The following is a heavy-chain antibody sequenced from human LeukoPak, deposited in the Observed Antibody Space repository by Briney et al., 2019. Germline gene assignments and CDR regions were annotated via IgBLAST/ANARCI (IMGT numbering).Heavy chain of an antibody. CDR3: AKAPTEYSSSSWDDYFDY. D-gene: IGHD6-6*01. J-gene: IGHJ4*02. CDR1: GFTFSSYG. V-gene: IGHV3-33*06. Sequence: GRSLRLSCAASGFTFSSYGMHWVRQAPGKGLEWVAVIWYDGSNKYYADSVKGRFTISRDNSKNTLYLQMNSLRAEDTAVYYRAKAPTEYSSSSWDDYFDYWGQGTLVTVSS. CDR2: IWYDGSNK.